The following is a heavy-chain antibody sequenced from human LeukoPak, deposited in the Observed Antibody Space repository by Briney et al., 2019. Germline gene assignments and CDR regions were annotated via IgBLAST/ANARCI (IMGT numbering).Heavy chain of an antibody. CDR1: GGTFSSYA. D-gene: IGHD3-3*01. CDR3: ARGGYVLRFLEWSTLDY. J-gene: IGHJ4*02. V-gene: IGHV1-69*04. CDR2: IIPIFGIA. Sequence: SVKVSCKASGGTFSSYAISWVRQPPGQGLEWMGRIIPIFGIAHYAQKFQGRVTITADKSTSTAYMELSRLRSDDTAVYYWARGGYVLRFLEWSTLDYWGQGTLVTVSS.